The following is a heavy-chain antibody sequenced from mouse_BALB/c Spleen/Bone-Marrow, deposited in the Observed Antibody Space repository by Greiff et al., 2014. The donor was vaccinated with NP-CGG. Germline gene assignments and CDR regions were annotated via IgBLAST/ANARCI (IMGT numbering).Heavy chain of an antibody. J-gene: IGHJ3*01. CDR3: ARYNYGSSQFAY. D-gene: IGHD1-1*01. V-gene: IGHV14-3*02. CDR2: IDPANGNT. CDR1: GFNIKDTY. Sequence: EVQLVESGAELVKPGASVKFSCPASGFNIKDTYMHWVKQRPEQGLEWIGRIDPANGNTKYDPKFQGKATITADTSSNTAYLQLSSLTSEDTAVYYCARYNYGSSQFAYWGQGTLVTVSA.